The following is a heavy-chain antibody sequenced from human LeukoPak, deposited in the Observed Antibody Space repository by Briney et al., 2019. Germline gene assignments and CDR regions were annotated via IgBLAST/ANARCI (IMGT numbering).Heavy chain of an antibody. D-gene: IGHD3-22*01. CDR3: ARVDITTLEVDY. CDR2: IYYSGST. V-gene: IGHV4-30-4*08. CDR1: GGSISSGDYY. J-gene: IGHJ4*02. Sequence: SETLSLTCTVSGGSISSGDYYWSWIRQPPGKGLEWIGYIYYSGSTYYNPSLKSRVTISVDTPKNQFSLKLSSVTAADTAVYYCARVDITTLEVDYWGQGTLVTVSS.